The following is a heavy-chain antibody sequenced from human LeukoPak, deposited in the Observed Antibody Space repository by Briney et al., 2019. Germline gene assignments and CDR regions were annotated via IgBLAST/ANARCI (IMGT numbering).Heavy chain of an antibody. CDR3: ARGGSGSGWPTLFDY. D-gene: IGHD6-25*01. V-gene: IGHV4-34*01. CDR2: INHSGST. J-gene: IGHJ4*02. CDR1: GGSFSGCY. Sequence: SPSETLSLTCAVYGGSFSGCYWSWVRQPPGKGLEWIGEINHSGSTNYNPSLKSRVTISVDTSKNQFSLKLSSVTAADTAVYYCARGGSGSGWPTLFDYWGQGTLVTVSS.